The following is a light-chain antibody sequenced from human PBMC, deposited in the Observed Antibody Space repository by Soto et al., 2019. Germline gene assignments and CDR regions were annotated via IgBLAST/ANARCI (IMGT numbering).Light chain of an antibody. CDR3: QQRSNWPASLT. V-gene: IGKV3-11*01. CDR2: DAS. Sequence: EIVLTQSPATLSLSPGERATLSCRASQSVSSYLAWYQQKPGQAPRLLICDASNRATGIPARFSGSGSGTDFTLTISSLGPEDFAVDYCQQRSNWPASLTFGGGTKVELK. CDR1: QSVSSY. J-gene: IGKJ4*01.